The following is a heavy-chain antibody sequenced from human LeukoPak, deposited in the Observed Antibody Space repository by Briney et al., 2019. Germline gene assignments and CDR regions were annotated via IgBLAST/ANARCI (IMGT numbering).Heavy chain of an antibody. Sequence: ASVKVSCKASGGTFSRYAISWVRQAPGQGLEWMGRIIPILGIANYAQKFQGRVTITADKSTSTAYMELSSLRSEDTAVYYCARDQVGATPKLWEYWGQGTLVTVSS. CDR3: ARDQVGATPKLWEY. J-gene: IGHJ4*02. D-gene: IGHD1-26*01. CDR1: GGTFSRYA. CDR2: IIPILGIA. V-gene: IGHV1-69*04.